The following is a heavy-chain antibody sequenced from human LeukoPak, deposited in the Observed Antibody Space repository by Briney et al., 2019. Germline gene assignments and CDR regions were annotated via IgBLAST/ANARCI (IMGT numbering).Heavy chain of an antibody. V-gene: IGHV3-7*01. D-gene: IGHD2-21*02. CDR3: ARYCGGDRYGMDV. J-gene: IGHJ6*02. CDR1: GFTFSSYW. CDR2: IKQDGSEK. Sequence: GGSLRLSCTVSGFTFSSYWMSWVRQAPGKGLEWVANIKQDGSEKDYVDSVKGRFTISRDNAQNSLYLQMNSLRAEDTAVYYCARYCGGDRYGMDVWGQGTTVTVSS.